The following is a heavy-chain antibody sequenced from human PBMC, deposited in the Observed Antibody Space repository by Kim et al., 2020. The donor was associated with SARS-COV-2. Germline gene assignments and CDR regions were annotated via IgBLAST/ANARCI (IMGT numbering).Heavy chain of an antibody. V-gene: IGHV3-30*18. CDR2: ISYDGGNE. D-gene: IGHD3-3*01. J-gene: IGHJ6*02. Sequence: GGSLRLSCAASGFTFSSYGMHWVRQAPGKGLEWVAVISYDGGNEHYADPVKGRFTLSRDNSKNTLYLQMNSLRAEDTAVYYCAKGWNDYWSGDYNSYYYTMDVWGQGTTVTVSS. CDR1: GFTFSSYG. CDR3: AKGWNDYWSGDYNSYYYTMDV.